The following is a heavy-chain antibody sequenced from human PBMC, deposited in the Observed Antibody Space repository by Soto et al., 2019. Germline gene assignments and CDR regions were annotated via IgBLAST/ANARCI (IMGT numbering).Heavy chain of an antibody. D-gene: IGHD7-27*01. V-gene: IGHV4-30-4*01. Sequence: QVQLQESGPGLVKPSETLSLTFTVSGGSISKFNYCWSCIRHSPDKGLEWIGHISNGGSTYNNPSLKSRVTISVDTSKNQFSLKLSSVSAADTAVYYCARGPSGDKVDYWGQGTLVTVSS. CDR3: ARGPSGDKVDY. CDR1: GGSISKFNYC. J-gene: IGHJ4*02. CDR2: ISNGGST.